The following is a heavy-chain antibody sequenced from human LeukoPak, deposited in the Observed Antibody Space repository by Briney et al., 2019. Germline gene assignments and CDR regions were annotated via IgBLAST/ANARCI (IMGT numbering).Heavy chain of an antibody. CDR1: GFSLCDYA. D-gene: IGHD6-13*01. J-gene: IGHJ4*02. Sequence: GGSLRLSCTASGFSLCDYAMSWFRQAPGKGLEWISFIRSKAYGGTTEYAASVKGRFTISRDDSKSIAYLQMNSLKTEDTAVYYCTRFYSSSWYFSDYWGQGTLVTVSS. CDR3: TRFYSSSWYFSDY. CDR2: IRSKAYGGTT. V-gene: IGHV3-49*03.